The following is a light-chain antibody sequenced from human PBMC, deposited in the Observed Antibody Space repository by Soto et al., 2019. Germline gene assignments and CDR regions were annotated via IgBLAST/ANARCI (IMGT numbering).Light chain of an antibody. CDR3: LHYGTAQWT. V-gene: IGKV3-20*01. J-gene: IGKJ1*01. CDR2: GAS. Sequence: EVVLTQSPATLSLSPGERATFSCRASQRVTRSSLAWYQQKPGQSPRLLISGASSRATGIPDRFSGGGSGTDFIFNITSLEPEDFAMYYCLHYGTAQWTFGQGTKVDI. CDR1: QRVTRSS.